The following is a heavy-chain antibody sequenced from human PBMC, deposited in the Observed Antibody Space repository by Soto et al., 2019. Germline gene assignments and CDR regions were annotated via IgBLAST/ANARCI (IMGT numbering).Heavy chain of an antibody. CDR1: GFTFSSYA. CDR3: AKVSSTSCYAPLDY. J-gene: IGHJ4*02. V-gene: IGHV3-23*01. D-gene: IGHD2-2*01. Sequence: GGSLRLSCAASGFTFSSYAMSWARQLPGKGLEWVSGISGSGGNTYYAGSVKGRFTISRDNSKNTLYLQMNSLRAEDTAVYYCAKVSSTSCYAPLDYWGQGTPVTVSS. CDR2: ISGSGGNT.